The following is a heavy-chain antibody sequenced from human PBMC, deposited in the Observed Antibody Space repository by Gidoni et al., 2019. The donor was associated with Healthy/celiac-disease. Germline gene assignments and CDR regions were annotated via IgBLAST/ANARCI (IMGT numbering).Heavy chain of an antibody. D-gene: IGHD5-12*01. V-gene: IGHV4-34*01. CDR1: GGSFSGYY. CDR3: ARGLRGMATPPSY. Sequence: QVQLQQWGAGLLKSSETLSLTCAVYGGSFSGYYWSWIRQPPGKGLEWIGEINHSGSTNYNPSLKSRVTISVDTSKNQFSLKLSSVTAADTAVYYCARGLRGMATPPSYWGQGTLVTVSS. J-gene: IGHJ4*02. CDR2: INHSGST.